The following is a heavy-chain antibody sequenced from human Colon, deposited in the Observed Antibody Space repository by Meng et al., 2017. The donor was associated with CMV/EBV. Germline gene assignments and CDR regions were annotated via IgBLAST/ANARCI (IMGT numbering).Heavy chain of an antibody. D-gene: IGHD2-21*02. Sequence: GESLKISCVTSGFTFSSYGMHWLRQPAGKGLEWVAFIRYDGTTKYYADSVQGRFTISRDNSRSTLYLQMNSLRAEDTGLYFCAKEFVLGTHLDHWGQGTVVTVSS. CDR1: GFTFSSYG. J-gene: IGHJ4*02. V-gene: IGHV3-30*02. CDR2: IRYDGTTK. CDR3: AKEFVLGTHLDH.